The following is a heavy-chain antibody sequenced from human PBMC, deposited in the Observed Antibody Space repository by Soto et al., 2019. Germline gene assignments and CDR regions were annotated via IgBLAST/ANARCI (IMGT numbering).Heavy chain of an antibody. J-gene: IGHJ6*02. Sequence: PGGSLRLSCAASGFTFSSYGMHVVRQAPGKGLEWVAVIWYDGSNKYYADSVKGRFTISRDNSKNTLYLQMNSLRAEDTAVYYCARGPVYSSSWYEHGMDVWGQGTTVTVSS. D-gene: IGHD6-13*01. CDR2: IWYDGSNK. CDR3: ARGPVYSSSWYEHGMDV. CDR1: GFTFSSYG. V-gene: IGHV3-33*01.